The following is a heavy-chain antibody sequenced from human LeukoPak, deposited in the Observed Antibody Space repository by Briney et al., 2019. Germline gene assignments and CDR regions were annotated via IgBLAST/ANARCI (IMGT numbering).Heavy chain of an antibody. Sequence: GGSLRLSCAASGFTFSSYGMHWVRQAPGKGLEWVAVISYDGSNKYYADSVKGRFTISRDNSKNTLYLQMNSLRAEDTAVYYCARAVTTALDYWGQGTLVTVSS. D-gene: IGHD4-17*01. CDR3: ARAVTTALDY. V-gene: IGHV3-30*03. CDR1: GFTFSSYG. J-gene: IGHJ4*02. CDR2: ISYDGSNK.